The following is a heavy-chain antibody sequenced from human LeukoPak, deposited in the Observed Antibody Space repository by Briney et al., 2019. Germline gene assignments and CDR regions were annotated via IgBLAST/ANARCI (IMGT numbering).Heavy chain of an antibody. D-gene: IGHD2-15*01. CDR3: ARASAQVVAATESYYGMDV. CDR1: GFTFSSYG. J-gene: IGHJ6*02. Sequence: GRSLTLSCAASGFTFSSYGMHWVRQAPGKGLEWVAVIWYGGSNKYYADSVKGRFTISRDNSKNTLYLQMNSLRAEDTAVYYCARASAQVVAATESYYGMDVWGQGTTVTVSS. V-gene: IGHV3-33*01. CDR2: IWYGGSNK.